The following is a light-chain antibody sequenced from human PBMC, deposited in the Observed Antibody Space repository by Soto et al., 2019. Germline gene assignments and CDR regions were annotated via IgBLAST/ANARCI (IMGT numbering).Light chain of an antibody. CDR3: QPYHFWWP. CDR2: GAS. Sequence: EIVMTPSPTALSMSPGERATLSCRASQSVSNNFAWYQQKPGQAPRLLIYGASTRATGVPARFSGSGSETEFTLTICCLQSEESAVYYCQPYHFWWPFGLVTKVAIK. V-gene: IGKV3-15*01. CDR1: QSVSNN. J-gene: IGKJ1*01.